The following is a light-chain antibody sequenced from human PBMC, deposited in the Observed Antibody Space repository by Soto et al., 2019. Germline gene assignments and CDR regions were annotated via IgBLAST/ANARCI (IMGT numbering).Light chain of an antibody. CDR2: EVS. J-gene: IGLJ2*01. Sequence: QSALTQPASVSGSPGQSITISCTGTSSDVVGYKYVSWYQQHPDKAPKLIIFEVSNWPSGISSSFSGSKSGNTASLANSGLQAEDEAEYYCASYTSSSTSVIFGRGTKVTVL. CDR3: ASYTSSSTSVI. CDR1: SSDVVGYKY. V-gene: IGLV2-14*01.